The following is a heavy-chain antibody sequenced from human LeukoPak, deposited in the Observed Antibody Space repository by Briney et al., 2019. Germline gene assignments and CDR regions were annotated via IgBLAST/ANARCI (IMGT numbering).Heavy chain of an antibody. V-gene: IGHV3-23*01. CDR1: GFTFSSYA. D-gene: IGHD1-26*01. CDR3: AKDRWEPYYFDY. J-gene: IGHJ4*02. CDR2: ISGSGGST. Sequence: GSLRLSCAASGFTFSSYAMSWVRQAPGKGLEWVSAISGSGGSTYYADSVKGRFTISRDNSKDTLYLQINSLRAEDTAVYYCAKDRWEPYYFDYWGQGTLVTVSS.